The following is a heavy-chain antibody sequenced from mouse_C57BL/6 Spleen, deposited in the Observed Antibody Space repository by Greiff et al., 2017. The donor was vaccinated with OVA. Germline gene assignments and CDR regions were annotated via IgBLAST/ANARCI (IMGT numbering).Heavy chain of an antibody. CDR2: IYPRSGNT. V-gene: IGHV1-81*01. CDR3: ARSSSGYRGYFDY. D-gene: IGHD3-2*02. J-gene: IGHJ2*01. Sequence: QVQLQQSGAELARPGASVKLSCKASGYTFTSYGISWVKQRTGQGLEWIGEIYPRSGNTDYNEKFKGKATLTADKSSSTAYMELRSLTSEDSAVYVCARSSSGYRGYFDYWGQGTTLTVSS. CDR1: GYTFTSYG.